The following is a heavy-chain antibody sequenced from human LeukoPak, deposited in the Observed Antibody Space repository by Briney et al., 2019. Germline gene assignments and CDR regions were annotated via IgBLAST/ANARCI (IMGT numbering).Heavy chain of an antibody. CDR2: IYYSGST. Sequence: SETLSLTCTVSGGSISSSSYYWGWIRQPPGKGLEWIGSIYYSGSTYYNPSLKSRVTISVDTSKNQFSLKLSSVTAADTAVYYCARDKSYYYGSGSYFDYWGQGTLVTVSS. J-gene: IGHJ4*02. D-gene: IGHD3-10*01. V-gene: IGHV4-39*07. CDR3: ARDKSYYYGSGSYFDY. CDR1: GGSISSSSYY.